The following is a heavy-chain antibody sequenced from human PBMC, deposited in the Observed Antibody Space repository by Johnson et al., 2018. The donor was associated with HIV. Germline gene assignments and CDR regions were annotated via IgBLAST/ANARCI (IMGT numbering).Heavy chain of an antibody. Sequence: QVQLVESGGGVVQPGRSLRLSCAASGFTFSSYDMHWVRQAPGKGLEWVALISYDGSNKYHADSVKGRFSISRDNAKSSVYLQMNSLRAEDTAVYYCARRGLANAFDIWGQGTMVTVSS. D-gene: IGHD3-10*01. CDR2: ISYDGSNK. CDR1: GFTFSSYD. J-gene: IGHJ3*02. V-gene: IGHV3-30*03. CDR3: ARRGLANAFDI.